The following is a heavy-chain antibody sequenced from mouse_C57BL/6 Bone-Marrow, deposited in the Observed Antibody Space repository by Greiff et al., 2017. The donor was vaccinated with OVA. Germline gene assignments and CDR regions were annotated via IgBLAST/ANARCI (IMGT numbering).Heavy chain of an antibody. CDR2: IDPSDSYT. Sequence: QVQLQQPGAELVRPGTSVKLSCKASGYTFTSYWMHWVKQRPGQGLEWIGVIDPSDSYTNYNQKFKGKATLTVDTSSSTAYMQLSSLTSEDSAVYYCARRGAGYFDYWGQGTPLTVSS. J-gene: IGHJ2*01. CDR1: GYTFTSYW. D-gene: IGHD3-3*01. V-gene: IGHV1-59*01. CDR3: ARRGAGYFDY.